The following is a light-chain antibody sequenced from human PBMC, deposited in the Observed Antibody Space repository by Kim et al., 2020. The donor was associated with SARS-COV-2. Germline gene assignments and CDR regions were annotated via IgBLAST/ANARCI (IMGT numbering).Light chain of an antibody. V-gene: IGKV3-15*01. CDR1: QSVDSN. Sequence: SPGDRATLSCRASQSVDSNLASYQQKPGQPPRLLIYGAATRASGIPASFIGGGSGTAFTLPISSLQSQDLAVYYCQQYNTWPPWTFGRGTKVDIK. CDR3: QQYNTWPPWT. J-gene: IGKJ1*01. CDR2: GAA.